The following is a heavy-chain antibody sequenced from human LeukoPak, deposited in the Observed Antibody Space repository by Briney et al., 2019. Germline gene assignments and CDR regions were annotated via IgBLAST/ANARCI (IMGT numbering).Heavy chain of an antibody. CDR2: IYYSGST. Sequence: SETLSLTCTVSGGSISSSSYYWGWIRQPPGKGLEWIGSIYYSGSTYCNPSLKSRVTISVDTSKNQFSLKLSSVTAADTAVYYCARRYSGSYFWGQGTLVTVSS. CDR1: GGSISSSSYY. D-gene: IGHD1-26*01. CDR3: ARRYSGSYF. V-gene: IGHV4-39*01. J-gene: IGHJ4*02.